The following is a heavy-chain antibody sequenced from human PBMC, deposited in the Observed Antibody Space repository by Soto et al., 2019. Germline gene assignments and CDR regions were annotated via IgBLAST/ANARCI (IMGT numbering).Heavy chain of an antibody. D-gene: IGHD3-16*01. J-gene: IGHJ6*02. Sequence: QVQLVQSGAEVKKPGASVKVSCKASGYTFSTYAIRWVRQAPGQRLEWMGWINAGNGNTKYSQKFQGRVTITRDTSASTAYMELRSLRSEDTAVYYCARVPWGYYGIDVWGQGTTVTVSS. CDR2: INAGNGNT. V-gene: IGHV1-3*01. CDR1: GYTFSTYA. CDR3: ARVPWGYYGIDV.